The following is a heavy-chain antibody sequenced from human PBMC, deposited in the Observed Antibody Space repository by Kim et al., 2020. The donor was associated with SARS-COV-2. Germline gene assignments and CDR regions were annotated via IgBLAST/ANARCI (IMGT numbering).Heavy chain of an antibody. V-gene: IGHV3-43D*03. Sequence: GGSLRLFCAASGFTFDDYAMHWVRQAPGKGLEWVSLISWDGGSTYYADSVKGRFTISRDNSKNSLYLQMNSLRAEDTALYYCAKDIAGGYDILTGSKYYYYGMDGWGQGTTVTVSS. D-gene: IGHD3-9*01. CDR3: AKDIAGGYDILTGSKYYYYGMDG. CDR1: GFTFDDYA. J-gene: IGHJ6*02. CDR2: ISWDGGST.